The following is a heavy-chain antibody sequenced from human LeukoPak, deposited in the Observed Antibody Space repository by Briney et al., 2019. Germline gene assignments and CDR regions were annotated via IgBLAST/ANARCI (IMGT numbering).Heavy chain of an antibody. CDR2: TYYSGST. D-gene: IGHD3-22*01. J-gene: IGHJ3*02. Sequence: PSETLSLTCTVSGGSISSGGYYWRWIRQHPGKGLEWIVYTYYSGSTYYNPSLKSRVTISVDTSKNQFSLKLSSVTAADTAVYYCARGMIVVIDDAFDIWGQGTMVTVSS. CDR3: ARGMIVVIDDAFDI. CDR1: GGSISSGGYY. V-gene: IGHV4-31*03.